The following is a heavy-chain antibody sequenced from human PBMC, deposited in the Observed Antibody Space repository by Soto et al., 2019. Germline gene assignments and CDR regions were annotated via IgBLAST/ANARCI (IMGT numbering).Heavy chain of an antibody. CDR3: AKEAAAGIDY. CDR2: ISWDGGST. CDR1: GFTFDGYT. D-gene: IGHD6-13*01. J-gene: IGHJ4*02. V-gene: IGHV3-43*01. Sequence: PVGSLRLSCAASGFTFDGYTMHWVRQAPGKGLEWVSLISWDGGSTYYADSVKGRFTISRDNSKNSLYLQMNSLRTEDTALYYCAKEAAAGIDYWGQGTLVTVSS.